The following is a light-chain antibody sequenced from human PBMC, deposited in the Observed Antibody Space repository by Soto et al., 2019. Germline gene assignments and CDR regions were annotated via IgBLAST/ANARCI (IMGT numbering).Light chain of an antibody. CDR3: QQYGSSPLP. J-gene: IGKJ4*01. CDR1: QSGSSSY. V-gene: IGKV3-20*01. CDR2: GAS. Sequence: EIVLTQSPGPLSLSPGERATLSCRASQSGSSSYLAWYQQKPGQAPRLLIYGASSRATGIPDRFRGSGSGTDFTLTISRLEPEDFAVYYCQQYGSSPLPVGGGTKVEIK.